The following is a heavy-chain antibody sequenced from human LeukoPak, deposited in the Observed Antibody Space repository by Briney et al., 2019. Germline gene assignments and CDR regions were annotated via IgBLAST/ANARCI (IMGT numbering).Heavy chain of an antibody. D-gene: IGHD4-17*01. Sequence: GGSLRLSCAASGFTFSDYTMSWVRQAPGKGLEWVSSISSGGTYKYYADSVKGRFTISRDNAQNSLYLQMNSLRAEDSSVYYCARPTTVTTISADAFDIWGQGTKVTVSS. CDR3: ARPTTVTTISADAFDI. V-gene: IGHV3-21*01. CDR2: ISSGGTYK. CDR1: GFTFSDYT. J-gene: IGHJ3*02.